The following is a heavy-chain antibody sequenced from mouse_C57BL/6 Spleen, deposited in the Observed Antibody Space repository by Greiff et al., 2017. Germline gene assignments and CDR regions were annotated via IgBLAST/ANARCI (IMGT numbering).Heavy chain of an antibody. CDR3: ARDRTGTWFAY. CDR2: IDPSDSDT. Sequence: QVQLQQPGAELVRPGSSVKLSCKASGYTFTSYWMHWVKQRPIQGLEWIGNIDPSDSDTHYNQKFKDKATLTVDKSSSTADMQLSSLTSEDSAVDYCARDRTGTWFAYWGQGTLVTVAA. D-gene: IGHD4-1*01. CDR1: GYTFTSYW. J-gene: IGHJ3*01. V-gene: IGHV1-52*01.